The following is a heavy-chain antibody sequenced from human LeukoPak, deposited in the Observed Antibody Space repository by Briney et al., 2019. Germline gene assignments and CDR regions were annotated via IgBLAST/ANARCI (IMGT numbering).Heavy chain of an antibody. D-gene: IGHD1-26*01. Sequence: ASVKVSCKASGGTFSSYAISWVRQAPGQGLEWMGIINPSGGSTSYAQKFQGRVTMTRDTSTSTVYMELSSLRSEDTAVYYCARRRIVGATVFDYWGQGTLVTVSS. V-gene: IGHV1-46*01. J-gene: IGHJ4*02. CDR1: GGTFSSYA. CDR2: INPSGGST. CDR3: ARRRIVGATVFDY.